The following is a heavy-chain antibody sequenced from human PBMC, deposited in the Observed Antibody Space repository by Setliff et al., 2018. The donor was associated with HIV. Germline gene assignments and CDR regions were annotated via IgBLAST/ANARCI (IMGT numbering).Heavy chain of an antibody. J-gene: IGHJ4*02. CDR1: GGSISSGDYY. V-gene: IGHV4-30-4*08. CDR2: ISYSGTT. CDR3: ASRPYSYDYSGRVFDF. D-gene: IGHD3-22*01. Sequence: SETLSLTCTVSGGSISSGDYYWSWIRQPPGKGLEWIGYISYSGTTYYNPSVKSRVTISVDTSKNQFSLNLTSVTATDTAVYYCASRPYSYDYSGRVFDFWGQGALVTVSS.